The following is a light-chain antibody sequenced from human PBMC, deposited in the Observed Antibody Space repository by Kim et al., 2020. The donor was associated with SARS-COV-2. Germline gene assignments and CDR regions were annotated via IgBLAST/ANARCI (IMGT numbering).Light chain of an antibody. J-gene: IGKJ4*01. CDR1: QSVKNN. Sequence: IVMTQSPATLSVSPGERVTLSCRASQSVKNNLAWYQQRPGQAPRLLIYGASTRATDISARFSGSGSGTEFTLTIRSLQSEDLAVYYCQQYNDWPFLTFGGGTKVDIK. CDR3: QQYNDWPFLT. CDR2: GAS. V-gene: IGKV3-15*01.